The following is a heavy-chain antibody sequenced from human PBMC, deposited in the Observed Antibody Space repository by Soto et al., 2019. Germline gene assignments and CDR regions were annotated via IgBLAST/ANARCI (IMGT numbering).Heavy chain of an antibody. Sequence: GSLRLSCAASGFSFSDFYMTWIRQAPGKGLEWISYINGGSSVIKYADSVQGRFIISRDNARNSLYLQMNSLGAEDTAIYYCTRDPRLVDVSGPGTTGTVSS. V-gene: IGHV3-11*06. CDR3: TRDPRLVDV. CDR1: GFSFSDFY. D-gene: IGHD3-9*01. J-gene: IGHJ6*02. CDR2: INGGSSVI.